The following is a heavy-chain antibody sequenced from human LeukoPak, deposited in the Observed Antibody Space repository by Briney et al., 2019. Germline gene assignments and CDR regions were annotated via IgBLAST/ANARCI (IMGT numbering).Heavy chain of an antibody. CDR1: GYTFTSYY. CDR2: IYLSGGST. D-gene: IGHD6-13*01. Sequence: GASVKVSCKASGYTFTSYYMHWVRQAPGQGLEWVGIIYLSGGSTSYAQQFQGRVTITRDTSTSTVSMELSSLRSEDTAVYYCARVLYSSSWYTFDYGGQGTLVTVSS. CDR3: ARVLYSSSWYTFDY. V-gene: IGHV1-46*01. J-gene: IGHJ4*02.